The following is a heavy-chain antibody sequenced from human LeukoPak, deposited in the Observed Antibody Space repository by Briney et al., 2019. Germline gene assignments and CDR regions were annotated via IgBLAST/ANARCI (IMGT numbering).Heavy chain of an antibody. J-gene: IGHJ4*02. CDR3: ATCSSTSCYNPDFDY. V-gene: IGHV3-7*01. CDR1: GFTFSSYW. D-gene: IGHD2-2*02. CDR2: IKQDGSEK. Sequence: PGGSLRLSCAASGFTFSSYWMSWVRQAPGKGLEWVANIKQDGSEKYYVDSVKGRFTISRDNAKNSLYLQMNSLRAEDTAVYYCATCSSTSCYNPDFDYWGQGTLVTVSS.